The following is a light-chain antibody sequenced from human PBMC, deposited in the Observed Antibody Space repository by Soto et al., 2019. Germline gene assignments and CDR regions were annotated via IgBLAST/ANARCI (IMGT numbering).Light chain of an antibody. J-gene: IGLJ2*01. V-gene: IGLV2-23*02. Sequence: QSAPTQPASVSGSPGQSITISCTGTSSDVGNYNLVSWYQQHPGKAPKLIIYATRKRPSGVSNRYSGSKSGNTASLTISGLQAEDEATYHCCSYAGSITFTFGGGTKVTVL. CDR2: ATR. CDR3: CSYAGSITFT. CDR1: SSDVGNYNL.